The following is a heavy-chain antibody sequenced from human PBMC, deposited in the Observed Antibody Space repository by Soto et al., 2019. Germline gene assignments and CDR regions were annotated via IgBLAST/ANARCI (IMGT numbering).Heavy chain of an antibody. Sequence: SVKVSCKASGGTFSSYTISWVRQAPGQGLEWMGRIIPILGIANYAQKFQGRVTITRDKSTSTAYMELSSLRSDDTAVYYCASGVEPGIAVDWGQGTPVTVSS. CDR2: IIPILGIA. CDR3: ASGVEPGIAVD. J-gene: IGHJ4*02. CDR1: GGTFSSYT. D-gene: IGHD6-19*01. V-gene: IGHV1-69*02.